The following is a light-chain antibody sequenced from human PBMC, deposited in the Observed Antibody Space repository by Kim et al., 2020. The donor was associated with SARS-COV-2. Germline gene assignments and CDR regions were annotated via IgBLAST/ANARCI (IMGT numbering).Light chain of an antibody. CDR3: QKCDSAPWT. CDR2: DAS. CDR1: QDISKY. Sequence: ESVGDRVTITCRASQDISKYLAWFQLKPGKAPKRLIYDASALRPGVPSRFSGSGSETDFTLTVTSLQPEDVATDYCQKCDSAPWTFGQGTKVDIK. J-gene: IGKJ1*01. V-gene: IGKV1-27*01.